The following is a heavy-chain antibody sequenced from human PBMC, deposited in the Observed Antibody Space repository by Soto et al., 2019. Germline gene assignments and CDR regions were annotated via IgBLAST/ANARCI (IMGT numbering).Heavy chain of an antibody. J-gene: IGHJ5*02. V-gene: IGHV4-30-4*01. CDR3: ARENDPYPEYNYGSFDP. CDR1: GASISSGDNY. Sequence: QVQLQESGPGLVRPSQTLSLTCSVSGASISSGDNYWSWIRQSPGKGLEWLGYVYYSGRTDYNPSLKSRLALSVDTSNNQFSLKLTSVTAEDTAVYYCARENDPYPEYNYGSFDPWGQGTLVTVSS. D-gene: IGHD3-10*01. CDR2: VYYSGRT.